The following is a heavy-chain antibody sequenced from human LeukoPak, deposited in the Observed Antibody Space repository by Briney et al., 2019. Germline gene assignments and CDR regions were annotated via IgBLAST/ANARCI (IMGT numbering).Heavy chain of an antibody. CDR2: IYYSGST. Sequence: SETLSLTCTVSGGSISSSSYYWGWIRQPPGKGLEWIGSIYYSGSTYYNPSLKCRVTISVDTSKNQFSLKLSSVTAADTAVYYCARHGGETFSFDYWGQGTLVTVSS. CDR3: ARHGGETFSFDY. J-gene: IGHJ4*02. D-gene: IGHD3-16*01. CDR1: GGSISSSSYY. V-gene: IGHV4-39*01.